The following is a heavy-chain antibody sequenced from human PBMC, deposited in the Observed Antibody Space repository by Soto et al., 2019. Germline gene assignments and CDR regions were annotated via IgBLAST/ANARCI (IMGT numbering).Heavy chain of an antibody. CDR1: GYTFTSYA. Sequence: QVQLVQSGAEVKKPGASVKVSCKASGYTFTSYAMHWVRQAPGQRLEWMGWINAGNGNTKYSQKFQGRDTITRDTSASTAYMELSSLRSEDTAVYYCARLGRGHAFDIWGQGTMVTVSS. D-gene: IGHD3-16*01. J-gene: IGHJ3*02. CDR2: INAGNGNT. V-gene: IGHV1-3*01. CDR3: ARLGRGHAFDI.